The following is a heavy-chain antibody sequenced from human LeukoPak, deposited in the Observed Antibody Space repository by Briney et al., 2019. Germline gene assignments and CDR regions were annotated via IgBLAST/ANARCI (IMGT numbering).Heavy chain of an antibody. CDR1: GFTFSSYG. Sequence: GRSLRLSCAASGFTFSSYGMHWVRQAPGKGLEWVAVISFDGSNKYSADSVRGRFTISRDNSKNTLYLQMNSLRAEDTAVYYCANLYGDYPDYWGQGTLVTVSS. V-gene: IGHV3-30*18. D-gene: IGHD4-17*01. CDR3: ANLYGDYPDY. J-gene: IGHJ4*02. CDR2: ISFDGSNK.